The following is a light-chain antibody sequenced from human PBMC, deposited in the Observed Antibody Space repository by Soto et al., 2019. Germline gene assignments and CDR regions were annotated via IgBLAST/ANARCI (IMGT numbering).Light chain of an antibody. J-gene: IGKJ1*01. CDR2: CAS. V-gene: IGKV3-20*01. Sequence: IVLTQSPGTLSLSPGERATLSCRASQSVSNNYVAWYQQKPGQAPRLLIYCASNRATGIPDRFSGSGSGKDFSLIISRLEPEDFVVYYCQQYSSSPRTFGQGTKVEIK. CDR1: QSVSNNY. CDR3: QQYSSSPRT.